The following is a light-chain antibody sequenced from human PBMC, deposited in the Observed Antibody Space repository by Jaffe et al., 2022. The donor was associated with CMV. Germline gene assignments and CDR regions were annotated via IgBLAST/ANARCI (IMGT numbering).Light chain of an antibody. J-gene: IGLJ2*01. V-gene: IGLV2-14*03. CDR1: SSDVGGYNY. CDR3: SSYTSSSWGV. Sequence: QSALTQPASVSGSPGQSITISCTGTSSDVGGYNYVSWYQQHPGKAPKLMIYDVSNRPLGVSNRFSGSKSGNTASLTISGLQAEDEGDYYCSSYTSSSWGVFGGGTRLTVL. CDR2: DVS.